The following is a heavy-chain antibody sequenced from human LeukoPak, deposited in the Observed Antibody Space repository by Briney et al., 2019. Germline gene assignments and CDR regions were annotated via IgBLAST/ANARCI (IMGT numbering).Heavy chain of an antibody. Sequence: VASVKVSCKASGYTSTGYYMHWVRQAPGQGLEWMGWINPNSGGTNYAQKFQGRVTMTRDTSISTAYMELSRLRSDDTAVYYCARDFGSGWDLFDYWGQGTLVTVSS. CDR2: INPNSGGT. J-gene: IGHJ4*02. V-gene: IGHV1-2*02. CDR1: GYTSTGYY. CDR3: ARDFGSGWDLFDY. D-gene: IGHD6-19*01.